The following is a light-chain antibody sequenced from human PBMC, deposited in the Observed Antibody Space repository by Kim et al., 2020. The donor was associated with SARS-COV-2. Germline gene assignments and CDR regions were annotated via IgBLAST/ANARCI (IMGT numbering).Light chain of an antibody. CDR3: QQYNNWPPLT. CDR2: GAS. Sequence: SPGERATLSCRASQSVSSNLAWYQQKPGQAPRLLIYGASTRATGIPAMFSGSGSGTEFTLTISSLQSEDFAVYYCQQYNNWPPLTFGGGTKVDIK. V-gene: IGKV3-15*01. CDR1: QSVSSN. J-gene: IGKJ4*01.